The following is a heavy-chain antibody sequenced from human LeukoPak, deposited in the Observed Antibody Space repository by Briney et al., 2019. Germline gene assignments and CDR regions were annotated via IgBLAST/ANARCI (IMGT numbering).Heavy chain of an antibody. CDR1: GFTFSYYG. Sequence: GGSLRLSCAASGFTFSYYGINWVRQAPGKGLEWVSFISTTSSYIYYADSVKGRFTISRDNAKNSVYLQMNSLRVEDTAVYYCAKATITFGGVIASFDYWGQGTLVTVSS. CDR2: ISTTSSYI. CDR3: AKATITFGGVIASFDY. V-gene: IGHV3-21*04. J-gene: IGHJ4*02. D-gene: IGHD3-16*02.